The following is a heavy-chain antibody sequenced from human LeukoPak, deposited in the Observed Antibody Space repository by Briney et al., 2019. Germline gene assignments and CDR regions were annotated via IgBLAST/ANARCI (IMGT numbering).Heavy chain of an antibody. J-gene: IGHJ4*02. V-gene: IGHV4-4*08. CDR2: LYSSGNT. CDR1: GDSISSYY. CDR3: ARGKAYHYYDSSGYYYDY. D-gene: IGHD3-22*01. Sequence: SETLSLTCTVSGDSISSYYWTWIRQPPGKGLEWLGYLYSSGNTNYNPSLKSRVTMSVDTSKNHFSLKLSSVTAADTAVYYCARGKAYHYYDSSGYYYDYWGQGTLVTVSS.